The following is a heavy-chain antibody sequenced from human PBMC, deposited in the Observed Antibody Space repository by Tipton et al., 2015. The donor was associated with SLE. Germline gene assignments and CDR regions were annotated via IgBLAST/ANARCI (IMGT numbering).Heavy chain of an antibody. J-gene: IGHJ4*02. D-gene: IGHD3-16*01. CDR1: GDSVSSHY. Sequence: TLSLTCTVSGDSVSSHYWSWIRQPPGKGLEWIGYVFYSGSTNYNPSLKSRVTISLDTSKNQFSLKLTSVTAADTAVYYCARGGANWGQGTLVTVSS. CDR3: ARGGAN. CDR2: VFYSGST. V-gene: IGHV4-59*02.